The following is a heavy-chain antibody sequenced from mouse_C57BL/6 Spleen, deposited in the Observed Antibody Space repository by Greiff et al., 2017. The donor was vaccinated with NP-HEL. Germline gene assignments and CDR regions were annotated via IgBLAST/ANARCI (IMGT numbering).Heavy chain of an antibody. J-gene: IGHJ4*01. D-gene: IGHD2-1*01. CDR1: GYAFSSSW. V-gene: IGHV1-82*01. Sequence: VKLVESGPELVKPGASVKISCKASGYAFSSSWMNWVKQRPGKGLEWIGRIYPGDGDTNYNGKFKGKATLTADKSSSTAYMQLSSLTSEDSAVYCCAREGASTMVTPYYAMDYWGQGTSVTVSS. CDR2: IYPGDGDT. CDR3: AREGASTMVTPYYAMDY.